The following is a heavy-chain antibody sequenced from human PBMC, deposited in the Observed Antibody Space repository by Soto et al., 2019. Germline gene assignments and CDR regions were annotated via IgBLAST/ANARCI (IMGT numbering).Heavy chain of an antibody. CDR2: IKGSHAGGTT. Sequence: EVQLVESGGGLVEPGGSIRLSCVASGFTFTKAYMTWVRQAPGKGLEWVGRIKGSHAGGTTDYATSVKGRFTISRDDSNNTLYLQMNSLKTEDASVYYCATEGGYPGSTLYGAYWGQGTLVTVSS. CDR1: GFTFTKAY. CDR3: ATEGGYPGSTLYGAY. D-gene: IGHD1-26*01. J-gene: IGHJ4*02. V-gene: IGHV3-15*01.